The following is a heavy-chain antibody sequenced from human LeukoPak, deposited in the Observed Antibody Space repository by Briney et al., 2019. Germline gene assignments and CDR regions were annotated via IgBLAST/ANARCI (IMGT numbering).Heavy chain of an antibody. Sequence: PSETLSLTCAVSGYSISSGYYWGWIRRPPGKGLEWIGSIYHSGSTYYNPSLKSRVTISVDTSKNQFSLKLSSVTAADTAVYYCARHSSSFYYYYMDVWGKGTTVTVSS. V-gene: IGHV4-38-2*01. CDR3: ARHSSSFYYYYMDV. D-gene: IGHD6-6*01. J-gene: IGHJ6*03. CDR1: GYSISSGYY. CDR2: IYHSGST.